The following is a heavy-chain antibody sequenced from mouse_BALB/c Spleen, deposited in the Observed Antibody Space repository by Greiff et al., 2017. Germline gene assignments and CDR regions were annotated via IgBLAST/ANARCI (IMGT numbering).Heavy chain of an antibody. CDR3: ARSVYYDYDGGDAMDY. V-gene: IGHV14-3*02. CDR2: IDPANGNT. J-gene: IGHJ4*01. D-gene: IGHD2-4*01. Sequence: VQLKESGAELVKPGASVKLSCTASGFNIKDTYMHWVKQRPEQGLEWIGRIDPANGNTKYDPKFQGKATITADTSSNTAYLQLSSLTSEDTAVYYCARSVYYDYDGGDAMDYWGQGTSVTVSS. CDR1: GFNIKDTY.